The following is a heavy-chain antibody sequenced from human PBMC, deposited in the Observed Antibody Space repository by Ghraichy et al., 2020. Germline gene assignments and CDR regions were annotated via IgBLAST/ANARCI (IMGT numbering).Heavy chain of an antibody. J-gene: IGHJ6*02. CDR3: ARGSRDVAVAGTVIYYGMDV. D-gene: IGHD6-19*01. CDR2: TYYRSKWYN. Sequence: SQTLSLTCAISGDSVSSNSAAWNWIRQSPSRGLEWLGRTYYRSKWYNDYAVSVKSRITINPDTSKNQFSLQLNSVTPEDTAVYYCARGSRDVAVAGTVIYYGMDVWGQGTTVTVSS. V-gene: IGHV6-1*01. CDR1: GDSVSSNSAA.